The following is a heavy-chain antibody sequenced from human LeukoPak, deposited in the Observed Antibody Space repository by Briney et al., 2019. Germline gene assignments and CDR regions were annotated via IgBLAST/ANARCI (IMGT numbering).Heavy chain of an antibody. D-gene: IGHD6-13*01. CDR3: ARGRRIAAAGLYYFDY. J-gene: IGHJ4*02. CDR2: ISSSSSYI. CDR1: GFSFSSYS. V-gene: IGHV3-21*01. Sequence: GGSPRLSCAASGFSFSSYSMNWVRQAPGEGLEWVSSISSSSSYIYYADSVKGRFTISRDNAKNSLYLQMNSLRAEDTAVYYCARGRRIAAAGLYYFDYWGQGTLVTVSS.